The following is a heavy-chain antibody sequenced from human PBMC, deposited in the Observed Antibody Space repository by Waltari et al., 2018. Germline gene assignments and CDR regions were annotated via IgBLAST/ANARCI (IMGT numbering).Heavy chain of an antibody. V-gene: IGHV4-4*07. J-gene: IGHJ5*02. D-gene: IGHD1-26*01. CDR3: ARKRVGARCWFAP. CDR2: IYTSGST. Sequence: QVQLQESGPRLGQPSETLSRTCTVSGGSISGYYWSWIRQPAGKGLEWIGRIYTSGSTNYNPSLKSRVTITRNTSISTAYMELSSLRSEDTAVYYCARKRVGARCWFAPWGQGTLVTVSS. CDR1: GGSISGYY.